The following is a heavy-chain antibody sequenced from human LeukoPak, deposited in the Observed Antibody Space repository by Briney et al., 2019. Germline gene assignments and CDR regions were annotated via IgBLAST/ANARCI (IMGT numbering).Heavy chain of an antibody. CDR1: GYSFPSYC. V-gene: IGHV5-51*01. CDR2: IYPGDSGP. Sequence: GESVKISCKVSGYSFPSYCIGWVRQMPGKGLEWMGIIYPGDSGPTYSPSFQGQVTISVDKSINTAYLQWSSLQASDTAMYDCGMSGDRVPLQDDVFDVWGQGTMVTVST. CDR3: GMSGDRVPLQDDVFDV. D-gene: IGHD1-26*01. J-gene: IGHJ3*01.